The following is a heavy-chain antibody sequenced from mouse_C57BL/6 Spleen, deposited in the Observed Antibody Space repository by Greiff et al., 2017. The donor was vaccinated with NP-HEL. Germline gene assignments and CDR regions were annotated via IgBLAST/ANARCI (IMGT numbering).Heavy chain of an antibody. V-gene: IGHV3-6*01. D-gene: IGHD1-1*01. Sequence: VQLQQSGPGLVKPSQSLSLTCSVTGYSITSGYYWNWIRQFPGNKLEWMGYISYDGSNNYNPSLKNRISITRDTSKNQFFLKLNSVTTEDTATYYCARETTVVANFDVWGTGTTVTVSS. J-gene: IGHJ1*03. CDR2: ISYDGSN. CDR3: ARETTVVANFDV. CDR1: GYSITSGYY.